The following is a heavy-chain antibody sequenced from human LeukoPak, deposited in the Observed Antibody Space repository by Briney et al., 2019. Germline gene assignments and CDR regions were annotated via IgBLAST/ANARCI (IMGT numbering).Heavy chain of an antibody. CDR1: GFTFSTYA. CDR3: AKGGSPSCYSSSGY. J-gene: IGHJ4*02. CDR2: ICGSDGSR. V-gene: IGHV3-23*01. D-gene: IGHD2-2*01. Sequence: PGGSLRLSCAASGFTFSTYAMSCVRQAPGKGLEWVSAICGSDGSRYYADSVKGRFTISRDNPKNTLYLQMNCLRGEDTAVYYCAKGGSPSCYSSSGYWGQGTLVTVSS.